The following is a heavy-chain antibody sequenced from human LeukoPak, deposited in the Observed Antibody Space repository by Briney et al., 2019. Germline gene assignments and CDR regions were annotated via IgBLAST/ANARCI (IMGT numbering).Heavy chain of an antibody. Sequence: KTSETLSLTCAVYGGSFSGYYWSWIRQPPGKGLEWIGEINHSGSTNYNPSLKSRVTISVDTSKNQFSLKLSSVTAADTAVYYCARLTTVVTPVGVQDDYWGQGTLVTVSS. CDR1: GGSFSGYY. CDR3: ARLTTVVTPVGVQDDY. J-gene: IGHJ4*02. V-gene: IGHV4-34*01. CDR2: INHSGST. D-gene: IGHD4-23*01.